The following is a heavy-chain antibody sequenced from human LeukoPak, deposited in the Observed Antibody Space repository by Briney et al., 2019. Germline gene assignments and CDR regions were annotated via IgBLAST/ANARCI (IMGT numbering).Heavy chain of an antibody. V-gene: IGHV4-39*01. J-gene: IGHJ6*03. CDR1: GGSISSSSYY. CDR2: IYYSGST. Sequence: SETLSLTCTVSGGSISSSSYYWGWIRQPPGKGLEWIGSIYYSGSTYYNPSLKSRVTISVDTSKNQFSLKLSSVTAADTAVYYCARLVVVAADIYYYYYYMDVWGKGTTVTVSS. D-gene: IGHD2-15*01. CDR3: ARLVVVAADIYYYYYYMDV.